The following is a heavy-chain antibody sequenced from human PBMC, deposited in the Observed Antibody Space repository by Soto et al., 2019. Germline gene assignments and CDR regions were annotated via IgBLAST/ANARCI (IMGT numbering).Heavy chain of an antibody. CDR1: GISFSDYY. V-gene: IGHV3-11*06. J-gene: IGHJ4*02. Sequence: GGSLRLSCAGSGISFSDYYLNWIRQAPGKGLEWIAYIGRTNAHYADSVKGRFTISRDNARNSLYLQMDSLRAEDTAVYYCATSGRNDYSPLDHWGQGTLVTVS. D-gene: IGHD3-16*01. CDR2: IGRTNA. CDR3: ATSGRNDYSPLDH.